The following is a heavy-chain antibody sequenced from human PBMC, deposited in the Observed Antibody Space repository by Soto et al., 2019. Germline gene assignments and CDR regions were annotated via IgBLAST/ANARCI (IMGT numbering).Heavy chain of an antibody. Sequence: QVQLQESGPGLVKPSQTLSLTCTVSGGSISSGGYYWSWIRQHSGKGLEWIGYIYYSGSTYYNPSLKSRVTISVDTSKNQFSLKLSSVTAADTAVYYCARSDRGVATTRTGYFDYWGQGTLVTVSS. CDR2: IYYSGST. CDR1: GGSISSGGYY. D-gene: IGHD5-12*01. V-gene: IGHV4-31*03. CDR3: ARSDRGVATTRTGYFDY. J-gene: IGHJ4*02.